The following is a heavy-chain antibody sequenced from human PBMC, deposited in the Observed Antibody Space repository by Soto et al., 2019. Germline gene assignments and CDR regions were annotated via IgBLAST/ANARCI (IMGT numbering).Heavy chain of an antibody. Sequence: GGSLRLSCAASGFTFSSYWMSWVRQAPGKGLEWVANIKQDGSDKYYVDSVKGRFTISRDNAKNSLYLQMNSLRAEDTAVYYWSRGLTRGLYPYYYYMDVWGKGTTVTVSS. J-gene: IGHJ6*03. CDR2: IKQDGSDK. D-gene: IGHD2-2*02. V-gene: IGHV3-7*01. CDR1: GFTFSSYW. CDR3: SRGLTRGLYPYYYYMDV.